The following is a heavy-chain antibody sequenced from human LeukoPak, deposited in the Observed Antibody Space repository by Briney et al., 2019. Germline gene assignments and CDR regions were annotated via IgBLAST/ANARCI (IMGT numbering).Heavy chain of an antibody. D-gene: IGHD3-22*01. J-gene: IGHJ5*02. CDR2: FYYSGNT. CDR1: GDSITSSSYY. Sequence: SETLSLTCTVSGDSITSSSYYWGWIRQPPGKGLEWIGTFYYSGNTYYNPSLKSRLTISVDTSKNQFSLKLSSVTAADTAVYYCARDTSYDSSGYLGGWFDPWGQGTLVTVSS. V-gene: IGHV4-39*07. CDR3: ARDTSYDSSGYLGGWFDP.